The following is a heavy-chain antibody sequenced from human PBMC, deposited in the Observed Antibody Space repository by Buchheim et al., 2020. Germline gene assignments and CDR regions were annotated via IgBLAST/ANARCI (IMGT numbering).Heavy chain of an antibody. D-gene: IGHD6-13*01. CDR3: SGSSLYTYYGMDV. CDR1: GFTFSNYW. V-gene: IGHV3-74*01. Sequence: EVQLVESGGGLVQPGGSLRLSCAASGFTFSNYWMHWVRQAPGKGLVWVSRINSDGSSTSYADSVKGRFTISRDNAKNTLYVQMNSLRAEDTAVYYCSGSSLYTYYGMDVWGQGTT. CDR2: INSDGSST. J-gene: IGHJ6*02.